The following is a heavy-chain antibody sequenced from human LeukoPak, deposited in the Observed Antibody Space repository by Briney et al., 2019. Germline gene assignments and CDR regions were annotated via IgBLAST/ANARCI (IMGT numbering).Heavy chain of an antibody. J-gene: IGHJ4*02. V-gene: IGHV3-7*01. CDR1: VFTFSNYC. Sequence: PGGSLRLSCAVSVFTFSNYCITSGPQAPGKGLEWVANIKHDGSGPSYLDSVRGRFTISRDNARNSLSLQMTSLRAEDTAVYYCARAREITVSGTDYFEDWGKGPLVTVSS. CDR3: ARAREITVSGTDYFED. D-gene: IGHD1-14*01. CDR2: IKHDGSGP.